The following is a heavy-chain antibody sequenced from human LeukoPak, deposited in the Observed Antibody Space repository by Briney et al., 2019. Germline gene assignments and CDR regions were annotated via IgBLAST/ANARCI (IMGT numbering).Heavy chain of an antibody. CDR3: ARDWNRYAY. D-gene: IGHD1-1*01. Sequence: SETLSLTCTVSGGSISSCTYSWGWIRQPPGKGLEWIGSISCSGSTYYNPSLKSRVTISVDTSKNQFSLYLDSVTAADTAVYYCARDWNRYAYWGQGTLVTVSS. CDR2: ISCSGST. CDR1: GGSISSCTYS. J-gene: IGHJ4*02. V-gene: IGHV4-39*07.